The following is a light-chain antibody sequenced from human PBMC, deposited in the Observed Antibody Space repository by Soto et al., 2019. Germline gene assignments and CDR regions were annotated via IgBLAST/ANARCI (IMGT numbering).Light chain of an antibody. CDR3: QQFDSLPYT. V-gene: IGKV1-33*01. CDR2: DAS. J-gene: IGKJ2*01. Sequence: DIQMTQSASSLSASVGDRVTITCQASQDINDRLNWYQQKPGKAPKILISDASSLETGVPSRFSGDVSGTDFTLTINNLQPEDFATYHCQQFDSLPYTFGQGTSLEI. CDR1: QDINDR.